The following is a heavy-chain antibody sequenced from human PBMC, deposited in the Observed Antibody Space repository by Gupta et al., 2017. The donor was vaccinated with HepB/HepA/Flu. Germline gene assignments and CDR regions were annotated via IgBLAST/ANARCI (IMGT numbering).Heavy chain of an antibody. CDR2: INHSGNI. V-gene: IGHV4-34*01. CDR3: SYNMNF. J-gene: IGHJ4*02. D-gene: IGHD1-1*01. CDR1: GGSVGGYY. Sequence: QVQLQQWVAGLLKPSETLSLTCAVYGGSVGGYYWSWIRQPPGKGLEWIGEINHSGNINYNPSLKSRLAISMSTSKNQFSLKLNSVTAADTAVYFCSYNMNFWGQGTLVTVSS.